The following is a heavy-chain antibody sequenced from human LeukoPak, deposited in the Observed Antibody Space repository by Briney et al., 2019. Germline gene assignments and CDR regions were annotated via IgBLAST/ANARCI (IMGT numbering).Heavy chain of an antibody. CDR3: ARGEIGDHYYMYV. CDR1: GGSYSGYY. J-gene: IGHJ6*03. CDR2: INHSGST. V-gene: IGHV4-34*01. Sequence: SETLSLTCPVYGGSYSGYYRSWIRQPPGKGLEWIGEINHSGSTNYNPSLKSRVTISVDTSKNQFSLKLSSVTAADTAVYYCARGEIGDHYYMYVWQKSITVTVSS.